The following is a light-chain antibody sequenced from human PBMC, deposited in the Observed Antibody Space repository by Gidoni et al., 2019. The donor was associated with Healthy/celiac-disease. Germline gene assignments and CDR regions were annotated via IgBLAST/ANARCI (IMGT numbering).Light chain of an antibody. Sequence: EIVLTQSLATLSLSPGERATLSCRASQSVSSYLAWYQQKPGQAPRLLIYDASNRATGIPARFSGSGSGTDFTLTISSLEPEDFAVYYCQQRSNWPLXFXGGTKVEIK. CDR1: QSVSSY. CDR2: DAS. J-gene: IGKJ4*01. V-gene: IGKV3-11*01. CDR3: QQRSNWPLX.